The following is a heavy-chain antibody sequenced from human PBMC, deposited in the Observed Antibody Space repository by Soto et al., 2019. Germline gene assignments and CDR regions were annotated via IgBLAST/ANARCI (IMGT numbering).Heavy chain of an antibody. CDR2: ISGDGSDT. CDR3: AKGTQPLLNYYGMDV. J-gene: IGHJ6*02. CDR1: GFTFSNYW. V-gene: IGHV3-74*03. Sequence: EVQLVESGGGLVHPGGSLRLSCAASGFTFSNYWMHWVRQAPGKGLVWVSRISGDGSDTTYADSVKGRFTISRDNAKNMLYLQMNSLRAEDTAVYYCAKGTQPLLNYYGMDVWGQGTTVTVSS. D-gene: IGHD2-21*02.